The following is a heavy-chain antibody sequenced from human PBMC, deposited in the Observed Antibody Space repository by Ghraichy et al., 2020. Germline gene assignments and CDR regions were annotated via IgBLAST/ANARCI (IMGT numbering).Heavy chain of an antibody. Sequence: SETLSLTCTVSGASISTYYWSWLRQAPGQGLEWIGYFYNSGTTNNKPSLKSRVTISVDTSKNQVSLKLSSVTAADTAVYYCARGPKVAQNYYYGLDVWGRGTTVSVS. J-gene: IGHJ6*02. D-gene: IGHD2-15*01. CDR1: GASISTYY. CDR2: FYNSGTT. V-gene: IGHV4-59*01. CDR3: ARGPKVAQNYYYGLDV.